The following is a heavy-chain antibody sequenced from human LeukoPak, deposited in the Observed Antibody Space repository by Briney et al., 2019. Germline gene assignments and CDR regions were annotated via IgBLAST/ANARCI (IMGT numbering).Heavy chain of an antibody. V-gene: IGHV4-34*01. J-gene: IGHJ3*02. CDR1: GGSFSGYY. CDR3: AREKGSCYQNDAFDI. Sequence: SETLSLTCAVYGGSFSGYYWSWIRQPPGKGLEWIGEINHSGSTNYNPSLKSRVTISVDTSKNQFSLKLSSVTAADTAVYYCAREKGSCYQNDAFDIWGQGTMVTVSS. D-gene: IGHD1-26*01. CDR2: INHSGST.